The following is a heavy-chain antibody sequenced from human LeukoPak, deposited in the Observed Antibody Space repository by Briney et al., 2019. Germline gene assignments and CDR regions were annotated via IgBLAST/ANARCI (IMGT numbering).Heavy chain of an antibody. CDR3: ALTYSSGRGGFDY. V-gene: IGHV5-51*01. Sequence: PGGSLRLSCKGSGYRFTSYWIGWVRQMPGKGLEWMGIIYPGDSDTRYSPSFQGQVTISADNSIHTAYLQWSSLKASDIAMYYCALTYSSGRGGFDYWGQGTLVTVSS. CDR1: GYRFTSYW. J-gene: IGHJ4*02. D-gene: IGHD6-19*01. CDR2: IYPGDSDT.